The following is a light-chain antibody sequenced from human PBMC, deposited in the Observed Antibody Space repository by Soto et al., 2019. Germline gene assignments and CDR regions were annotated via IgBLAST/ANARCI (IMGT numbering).Light chain of an antibody. CDR2: GAF. CDR3: QQYKNWPPLP. V-gene: IGKV3-15*01. CDR1: QSVSYN. Sequence: EIVMTQSPATLSVSPGETATLSCRASQSVSYNLAWYQQKPGQGPRLLIYGAFTRATGIPARFSGSGSGTEFTLPISSLQSEDFAVYYCQQYKNWPPLPVGGGTKVEIK. J-gene: IGKJ4*01.